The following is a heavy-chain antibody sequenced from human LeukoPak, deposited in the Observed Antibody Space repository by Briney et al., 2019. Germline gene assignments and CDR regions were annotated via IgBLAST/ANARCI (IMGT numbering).Heavy chain of an antibody. Sequence: GRSLRLSCAASGFTFSSYGMHWVRQAPGKGLEWVAVISYDGSNKYYADSVKGRFTISRDNSKNTLYLQMTSLRAEDTAIYYCAGDRKSGNFLGEFDHWGQGTLVTVSS. V-gene: IGHV3-30*03. CDR1: GFTFSSYG. CDR2: ISYDGSNK. J-gene: IGHJ5*02. D-gene: IGHD1-26*01. CDR3: AGDRKSGNFLGEFDH.